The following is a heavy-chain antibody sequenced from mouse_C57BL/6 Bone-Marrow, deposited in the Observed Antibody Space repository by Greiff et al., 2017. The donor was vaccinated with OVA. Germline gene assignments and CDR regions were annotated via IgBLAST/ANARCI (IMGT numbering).Heavy chain of an antibody. Sequence: EVQVVASGGGLVKPGGSLKLSCAASGFTFSDYGMHWVRQAPEKGLEWVAYISSGSSTIYYADTVKGRFTISRDNAKNTLFLQMTSLRSEDTAMYYCARRQLRLRYAMDYWGQGTSVTVSS. D-gene: IGHD3-2*02. CDR2: ISSGSSTI. V-gene: IGHV5-17*01. CDR3: ARRQLRLRYAMDY. J-gene: IGHJ4*01. CDR1: GFTFSDYG.